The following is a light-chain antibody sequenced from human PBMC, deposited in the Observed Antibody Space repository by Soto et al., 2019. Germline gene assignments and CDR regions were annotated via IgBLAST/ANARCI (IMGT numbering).Light chain of an antibody. CDR1: SSDVGSYNR. J-gene: IGLJ1*01. Sequence: QSALTQTPSVSGSPGQSVTISCTGTSSDVGSYNRVSWYQQPPGTAPKLMIYEVNNRPSGVLDRFSGSKSGNTASLTITGLQAEDEADYYCNSYTSSNTYVFGTGTKVTVL. V-gene: IGLV2-18*02. CDR3: NSYTSSNTYV. CDR2: EVN.